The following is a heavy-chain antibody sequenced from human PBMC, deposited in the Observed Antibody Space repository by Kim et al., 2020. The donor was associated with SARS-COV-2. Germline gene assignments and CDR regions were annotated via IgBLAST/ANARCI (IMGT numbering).Heavy chain of an antibody. CDR2: ISYDGSNK. CDR1: GFTFSSYG. CDR3: AKEEGSGYSSGWTYYYYGMGV. J-gene: IGHJ6*02. D-gene: IGHD6-19*01. V-gene: IGHV3-30*18. Sequence: GGSLRLSCAASGFTFSSYGMHWVRQAPGKGLEWVAVISYDGSNKYYADSVKGRFTISRDNSKNTLYLQMNSLGAEDTAVYYCAKEEGSGYSSGWTYYYYGMGVWGQGATVTVSS.